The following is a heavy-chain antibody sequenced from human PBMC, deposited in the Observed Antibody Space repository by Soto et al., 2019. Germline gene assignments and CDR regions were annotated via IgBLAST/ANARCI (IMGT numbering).Heavy chain of an antibody. CDR2: IYYTGST. J-gene: IGHJ4*02. CDR3: GKVVSGSHLDY. D-gene: IGHD6-13*01. V-gene: IGHV4-59*01. Sequence: SETLSLTCTVSGVSINNYYWTWIRQPPGKRLEWIGAIYYTGSTTYNPSLRSRVTFSVDTSKNQFSLSLTSVTAADTAVYFCGKVVSGSHLDYWGQGTLVTVSS. CDR1: GVSINNYY.